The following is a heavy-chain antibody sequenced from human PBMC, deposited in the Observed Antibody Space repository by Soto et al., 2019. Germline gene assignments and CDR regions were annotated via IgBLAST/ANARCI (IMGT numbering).Heavy chain of an antibody. CDR3: ARDGGFLEWLLSFDY. CDR2: INPNSGGT. D-gene: IGHD3-3*01. V-gene: IGHV1-2*02. Sequence: AASVKVSCKASGFTFTSSAVHWVRQAPGQGLEWMGWINPNSGGTNYAQKFQGRVTMTRDTSISTAYMELSRLRSDDTAVYYCARDGGFLEWLLSFDYWGQGTLVTVSS. J-gene: IGHJ4*02. CDR1: GFTFTSSA.